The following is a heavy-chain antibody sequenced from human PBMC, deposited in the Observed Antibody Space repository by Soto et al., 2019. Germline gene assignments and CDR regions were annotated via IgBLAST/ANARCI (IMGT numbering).Heavy chain of an antibody. CDR2: IRSKANNYAT. CDR3: TRSIVDCTNGVCGDP. Sequence: GGSLRLSCAASGFIFSGSALHWVRQASGKGLEWVGRIRSKANNYATVYAASVKGRFTISRDDSKNTAYLQMNSLKIEDTAVYYCTRSIVDCTNGVCGDPWGQGTLVTVSS. D-gene: IGHD2-8*01. J-gene: IGHJ5*02. V-gene: IGHV3-73*01. CDR1: GFIFSGSA.